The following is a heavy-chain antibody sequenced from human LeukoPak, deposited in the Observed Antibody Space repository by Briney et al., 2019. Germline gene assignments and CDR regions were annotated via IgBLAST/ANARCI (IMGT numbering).Heavy chain of an antibody. CDR1: GFTFSNYW. Sequence: GGSLRLSCAASGFTFSNYWMSWVRQAPGKGLEWVANIKQDGSEKYYVDSVKGRFTISRDNAKNSLYLQMNSPRPEDTAVYYCARDPATTVTTYAYWGQGTLVTVSS. CDR2: IKQDGSEK. D-gene: IGHD4-17*01. V-gene: IGHV3-7*01. J-gene: IGHJ4*02. CDR3: ARDPATTVTTYAY.